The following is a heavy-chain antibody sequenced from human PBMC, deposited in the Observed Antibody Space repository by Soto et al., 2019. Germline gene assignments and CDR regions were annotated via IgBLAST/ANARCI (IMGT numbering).Heavy chain of an antibody. Sequence: SETLSLTCTVSGGSISSSNYYWGWIRQPPGKGLEWIGTIYYSGSTYYNPSLKSRVTISVDTSKNQFSLKLGSVTAADTAVYYCASITAMVPHLDYWGQGTLVTVAS. CDR1: GGSISSSNYY. D-gene: IGHD5-18*01. CDR2: IYYSGST. J-gene: IGHJ4*02. CDR3: ASITAMVPHLDY. V-gene: IGHV4-39*01.